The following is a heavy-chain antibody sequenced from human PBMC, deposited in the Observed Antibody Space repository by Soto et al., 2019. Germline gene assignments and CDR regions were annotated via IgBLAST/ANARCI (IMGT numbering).Heavy chain of an antibody. D-gene: IGHD3-10*01. J-gene: IGHJ4*02. CDR3: AGDPYYYASGF. CDR2: ISGGGSTT. Sequence: QVELVESGGGLVEPGGSLRLSCAASGFRFSDHYMTWIRQAPGKGLEWVSKISGGGSTTYYADSVKGRFTVSRDNAKNSLDLQMNSLRAEDTAVYYCAGDPYYYASGFWGQGTLVTVSS. CDR1: GFRFSDHY. V-gene: IGHV3-11*01.